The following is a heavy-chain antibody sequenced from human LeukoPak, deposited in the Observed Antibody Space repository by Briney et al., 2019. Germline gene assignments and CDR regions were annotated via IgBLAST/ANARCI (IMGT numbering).Heavy chain of an antibody. CDR2: INKDGSEK. Sequence: GGSLRLSCAASAFTFSDYWMTWVRQAPGKGLERVANINKDGSEKYYVDSVKGRFTISRDNAKNSLYLQMNSLRAEDTAVYHCARAFGDFWSGYYPSYYNYYMDVWGKGTTVTVSS. J-gene: IGHJ6*03. D-gene: IGHD3-3*01. CDR1: AFTFSDYW. CDR3: ARAFGDFWSGYYPSYYNYYMDV. V-gene: IGHV3-7*01.